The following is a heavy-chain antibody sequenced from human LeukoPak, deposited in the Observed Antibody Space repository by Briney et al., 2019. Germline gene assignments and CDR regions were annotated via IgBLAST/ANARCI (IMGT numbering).Heavy chain of an antibody. D-gene: IGHD1-26*01. CDR3: AKGDIGGSICYYMDV. Sequence: AGGSLRLSCAASGFTFSSCAMTWVRQAPGKGLEWVSAIRGSGGSTYYTDSVKGRFTISRDSSKNTLYLQMNSLRAEDTAVYYCAKGDIGGSICYYMDVWGKGTTVTVSS. CDR2: IRGSGGST. V-gene: IGHV3-23*01. J-gene: IGHJ6*03. CDR1: GFTFSSCA.